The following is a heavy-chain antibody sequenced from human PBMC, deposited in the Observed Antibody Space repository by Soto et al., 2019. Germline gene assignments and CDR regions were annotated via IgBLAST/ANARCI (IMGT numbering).Heavy chain of an antibody. V-gene: IGHV1-69*13. CDR2: IIPIFGTA. Sequence: SVKVSCKASGGTFSSYAISWVRQAPGQGLEWMGGIIPIFGTANYAEKFQGRVTITADESTSTAYMELSSLRSEDTAVYYCARINCSGGSCYSHGMDVWGQGTTVTVS. CDR3: ARINCSGGSCYSHGMDV. CDR1: GGTFSSYA. J-gene: IGHJ6*02. D-gene: IGHD2-15*01.